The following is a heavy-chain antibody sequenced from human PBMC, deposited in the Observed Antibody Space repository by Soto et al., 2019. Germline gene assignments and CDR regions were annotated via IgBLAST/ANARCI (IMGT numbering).Heavy chain of an antibody. V-gene: IGHV4-31*03. CDR2: IYYSGST. J-gene: IGHJ4*01. CDR1: GGSISSGGYY. D-gene: IGHD4-17*01. Sequence: SETLSLTCTVSGGSISSGGYYWSWIRQHPGKGLEWIGYIYYSGSTYYNPSLKSRVTISVDTSKNQFSLKLSSVTAADTAVYYFSRYDDGGAYFDFCGRGTLVTVSS. CDR3: SRYDDGGAYFDF.